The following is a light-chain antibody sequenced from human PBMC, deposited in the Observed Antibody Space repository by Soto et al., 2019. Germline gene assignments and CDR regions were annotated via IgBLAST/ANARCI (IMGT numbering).Light chain of an antibody. CDR1: QSVSGS. CDR2: AET. CDR3: QLRRDWPPSIT. Sequence: EIVLTQSPAILSLSPGERATLSCRASQSVSGSLAWYQQRPDQAPRLLIYAETYRATGIPARFSGRGSGTDFALSISGLEPEGLAIYYCQLRRDWPPSITVGQGTRLEI. V-gene: IGKV3-11*01. J-gene: IGKJ5*01.